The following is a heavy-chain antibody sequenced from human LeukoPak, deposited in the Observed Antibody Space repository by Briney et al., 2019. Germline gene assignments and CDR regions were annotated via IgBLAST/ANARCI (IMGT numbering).Heavy chain of an antibody. D-gene: IGHD3-22*01. CDR1: GFSFSSYW. CDR2: IKSDGKT. V-gene: IGHV3-74*01. CDR3: ARAPSEIGGYYPEYFRH. J-gene: IGHJ1*01. Sequence: GGSLRLSCAASGFSFSSYWMHWVRQAPGKELVWVSRIKSDGKTNYADSVKGRFTISRDNAKNTVSLQMNSLRAEDTGVYYCARAPSEIGGYYPEYFRHWGQGTLVTVSS.